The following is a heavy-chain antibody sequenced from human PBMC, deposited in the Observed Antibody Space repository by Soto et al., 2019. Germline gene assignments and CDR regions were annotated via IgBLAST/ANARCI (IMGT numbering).Heavy chain of an antibody. CDR3: ARDTRRVLWFGESKKGHFDY. Sequence: PSQTLSLTCAISGDSVSSNSAAWNWIRQPPSRGLEWLGRTYYRSKWYNDYAVSVKSRITINPDTSKNQFSLQLNSVTPEDTAVYYCARDTRRVLWFGESKKGHFDYWGQGTLVTVSS. J-gene: IGHJ4*02. D-gene: IGHD3-10*01. CDR2: TYYRSKWYN. V-gene: IGHV6-1*01. CDR1: GDSVSSNSAA.